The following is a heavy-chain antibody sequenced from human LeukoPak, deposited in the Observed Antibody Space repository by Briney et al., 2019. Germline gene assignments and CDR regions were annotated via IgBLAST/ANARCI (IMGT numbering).Heavy chain of an antibody. J-gene: IGHJ5*02. CDR3: AKDNRDNWFDP. CDR2: IYSGGST. D-gene: IGHD3-10*01. V-gene: IGHV3-53*05. Sequence: GGSLRLSCAASGFTVSSNYMSWVRQAPGKGLEWVSVIYSGGSTYYADSVKGRFTISRDNSKNSLYLQMNSLRAEDTALYYCAKDNRDNWFDPWGQGTLVTVSS. CDR1: GFTVSSNY.